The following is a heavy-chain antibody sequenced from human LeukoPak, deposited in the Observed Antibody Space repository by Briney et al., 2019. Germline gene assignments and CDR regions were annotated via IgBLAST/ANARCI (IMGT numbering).Heavy chain of an antibody. V-gene: IGHV1-2*02. Sequence: GASVKVSCKASGYIFTAQYMHWVRQAPGQGLEGMGWINPKSGDTKYAQKFQGRVTMTRDTSISTAYVELSRLRSDDTAVYYCARDARHSSSCYMETPPDYWGQGTLVTVSS. CDR3: ARDARHSSSCYMETPPDY. CDR1: GYIFTAQY. D-gene: IGHD6-13*01. J-gene: IGHJ4*02. CDR2: INPKSGDT.